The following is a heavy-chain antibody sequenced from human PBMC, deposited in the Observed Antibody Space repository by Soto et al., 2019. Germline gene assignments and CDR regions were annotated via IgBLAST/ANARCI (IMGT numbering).Heavy chain of an antibody. Sequence: TSETLSLTCTVSGGSISSSSYYWGWIRQPPGKGLEWIGSIYYSGSTYYNPSLKSRVTISVDTSKNQFSLKLSSVTAADTAVYYCARTTRIAAAGIYYFDYWGQGTLVTVSS. D-gene: IGHD6-13*01. CDR3: ARTTRIAAAGIYYFDY. V-gene: IGHV4-39*01. J-gene: IGHJ4*02. CDR2: IYYSGST. CDR1: GGSISSSSYY.